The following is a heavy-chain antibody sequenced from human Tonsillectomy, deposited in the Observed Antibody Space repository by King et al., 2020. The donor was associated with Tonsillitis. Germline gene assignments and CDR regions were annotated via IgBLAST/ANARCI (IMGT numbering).Heavy chain of an antibody. Sequence: VHLVESGGGLVQPGGSLRLSCAASGFTFSSYAMSWVRQAPGKGLEWVSDISGSGGSTYYADSVEGRFTISRDNSKNTLYLQMNSLRAEDTAIYYCAKVRHTSTYFDSWGQGTLVTVSS. D-gene: IGHD2-2*01. CDR1: GFTFSSYA. CDR3: AKVRHTSTYFDS. CDR2: ISGSGGST. J-gene: IGHJ4*02. V-gene: IGHV3-23*04.